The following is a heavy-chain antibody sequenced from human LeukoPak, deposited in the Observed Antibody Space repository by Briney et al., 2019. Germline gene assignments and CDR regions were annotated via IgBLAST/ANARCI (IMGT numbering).Heavy chain of an antibody. J-gene: IGHJ3*02. CDR3: AGVGYCTNGVCYDAFDI. V-gene: IGHV1-18*01. D-gene: IGHD2-8*01. CDR2: ISAYNGNT. Sequence: GASVKVSCKASGYTFTSYGISWVRQAPGQGLEWMGWISAYNGNTNYAQKLQGRVTMITDTSTSTAYMELRSLRSDDTAVYYCAGVGYCTNGVCYDAFDIWGQGTMVTVSS. CDR1: GYTFTSYG.